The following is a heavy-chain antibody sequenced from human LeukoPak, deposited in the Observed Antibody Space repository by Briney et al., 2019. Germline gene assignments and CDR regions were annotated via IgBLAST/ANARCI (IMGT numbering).Heavy chain of an antibody. J-gene: IGHJ4*02. D-gene: IGHD2-15*01. CDR3: ARGRVVVAATPDDY. V-gene: IGHV1-2*02. CDR1: GYTFTGYY. Sequence: ASVKVSCKASGYTFTGYYMHWMRQAPGQGLEWMGWINPNSGGTNYAQKFQGRVTMTRDTSISTAYMELSRLRSDDTAVYYCARGRVVVAATPDDYWGQGTLVTVSS. CDR2: INPNSGGT.